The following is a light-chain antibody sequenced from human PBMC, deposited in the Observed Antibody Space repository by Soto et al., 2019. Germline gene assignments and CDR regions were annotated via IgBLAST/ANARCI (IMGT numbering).Light chain of an antibody. CDR1: QSVTNDY. J-gene: IGKJ5*01. V-gene: IGKV3-20*01. CDR2: GAS. Sequence: EIVLTQSPGTLSLSPGERATLSCRASQSVTNDYLAWYQHKPGQAPRLLIYGASSGATDIPDRFSGSGSGTDFTLTISRLEPADFAVYYCQQYGSSPITFGPGTRLEIK. CDR3: QQYGSSPIT.